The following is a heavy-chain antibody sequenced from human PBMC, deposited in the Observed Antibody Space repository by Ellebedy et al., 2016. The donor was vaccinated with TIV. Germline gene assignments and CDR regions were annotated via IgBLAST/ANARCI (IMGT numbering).Heavy chain of an antibody. D-gene: IGHD3-3*01. J-gene: IGHJ6*02. Sequence: MPSETLSLTCSVSGGSISNYYWSWIRQPPGKGLEWIGFIYYSGSTNYNPSLKSRVTISVDTSKNQFSLKLSSLTAADTAVYYCARHVQMEWLLSPVYGMDVWGQGTTVTVSS. CDR2: IYYSGST. V-gene: IGHV4-59*08. CDR1: GGSISNYY. CDR3: ARHVQMEWLLSPVYGMDV.